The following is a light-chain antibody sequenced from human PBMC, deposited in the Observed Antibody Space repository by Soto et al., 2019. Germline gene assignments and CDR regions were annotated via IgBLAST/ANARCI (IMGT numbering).Light chain of an antibody. CDR3: QHYNSYSPT. Sequence: DIQMTQSPSTLYASVGDRVTITCRASQSISNWLAWYQQEPGKAPKLLIHKASSLQRGVPSRFSGSGSGTDVTLTISSLHPEDFATYYCQHYNSYSPTCGQGTGVEIK. J-gene: IGKJ1*01. CDR2: KAS. CDR1: QSISNW. V-gene: IGKV1-5*03.